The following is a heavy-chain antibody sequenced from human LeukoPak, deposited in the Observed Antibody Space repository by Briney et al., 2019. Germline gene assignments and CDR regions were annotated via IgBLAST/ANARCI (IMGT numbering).Heavy chain of an antibody. CDR1: GFTFSSYA. CDR3: ASGHKTNLNY. V-gene: IGHV3-23*01. J-gene: IGHJ4*02. CDR2: ISASGERT. D-gene: IGHD6-25*01. Sequence: GGSLRLSCAASGFTFSSYAMSWVRQAPGKGLEWVSSISASGERTYYADSVKGRFTISRDNAKNTLYLQMNTLRAEDTAVYYCASGHKTNLNYWGQGTLVTVSS.